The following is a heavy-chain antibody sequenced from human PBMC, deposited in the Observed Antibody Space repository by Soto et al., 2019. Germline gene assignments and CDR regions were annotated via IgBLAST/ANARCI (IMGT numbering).Heavy chain of an antibody. D-gene: IGHD3-22*01. Sequence: EVQLLESGGGLVQPGGSLRLSCAASGFTFSSYAMSWVRQAPGKGLEWVSAISGSGGSTYYADSVKGRFTISRDNSKNTLYLQMNSLRAEDTAVYYCAKDPHTGVVVITPGDYNWFDPWGQGTLVTVSS. CDR1: GFTFSSYA. J-gene: IGHJ5*02. V-gene: IGHV3-23*01. CDR2: ISGSGGST. CDR3: AKDPHTGVVVITPGDYNWFDP.